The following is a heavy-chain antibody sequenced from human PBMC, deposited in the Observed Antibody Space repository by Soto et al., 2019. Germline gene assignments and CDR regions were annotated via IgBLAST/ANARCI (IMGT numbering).Heavy chain of an antibody. V-gene: IGHV3-23*01. D-gene: IGHD3-10*01. CDR2: VTATAESA. J-gene: IGHJ5*01. Sequence: GGSLRLSCTPFGFNFDAYAMSWVRQAPGKGLEWVSAVTATAESAYYTDSVRGRFIITRDNSKKTLYLQMTSLTAEDSAMYYCARGSTDSYPGSRIFDFWGRGTLVTVSS. CDR1: GFNFDAYA. CDR3: ARGSTDSYPGSRIFDF.